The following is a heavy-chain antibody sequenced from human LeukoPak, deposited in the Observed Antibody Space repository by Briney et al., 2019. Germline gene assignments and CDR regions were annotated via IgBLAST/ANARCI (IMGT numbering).Heavy chain of an antibody. V-gene: IGHV4-39*07. CDR1: GGSTSSSSYD. CDR2: IYYSGST. J-gene: IGHJ4*02. D-gene: IGHD1-26*01. CDR3: ARDEMEHFGSYNAF. Sequence: WETLSLTCTVFGGSTSSSSYDWGWIRQPPGKGLEWIGSIYYSGSTYYNPSLKSRVTLSVDKSKNQFSLKLSSVTAADTAVYYCARDEMEHFGSYNAFWGQGKLVSVSS.